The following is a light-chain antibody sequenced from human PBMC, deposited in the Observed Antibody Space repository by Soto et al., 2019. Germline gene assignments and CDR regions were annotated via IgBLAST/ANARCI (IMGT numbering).Light chain of an antibody. V-gene: IGLV2-23*01. CDR2: EGS. CDR3: CSYAGSSTLYV. J-gene: IGLJ1*01. Sequence: QSALNQPASGSGSPGQAITISCTGNSSDVGSYNLVSWYQQHPGKAPKLMIYEGSKRPSGVSNRFSGSKSGNTASLTISGLQAEDEADYYCCSYAGSSTLYVFGTGTKVTVL. CDR1: SSDVGSYNL.